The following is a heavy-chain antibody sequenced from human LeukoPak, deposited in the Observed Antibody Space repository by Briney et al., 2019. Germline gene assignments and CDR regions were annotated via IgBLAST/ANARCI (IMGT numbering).Heavy chain of an antibody. Sequence: RASVKVSCKSSGGIFSSYAISWVRQAPGQGLEWMGRIIPILGIANYAQKFQGRVTITADKSTSTAYMELSSLRSEDTAVYYCAAGPYYGSGSYKTYYYYGMDVWGQGTTVTVSS. CDR1: GGIFSSYA. D-gene: IGHD3-10*01. J-gene: IGHJ6*02. V-gene: IGHV1-69*04. CDR2: IIPILGIA. CDR3: AAGPYYGSGSYKTYYYYGMDV.